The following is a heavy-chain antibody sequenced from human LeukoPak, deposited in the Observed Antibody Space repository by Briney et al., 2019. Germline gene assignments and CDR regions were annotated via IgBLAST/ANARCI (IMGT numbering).Heavy chain of an antibody. V-gene: IGHV3-23*01. Sequence: GGSLRLSCAASEFTFSSYAMSWVRQAPGKGLGWVPAISGSGGSTYYADSVKGRFTISRDNSKNTLYLQMNSLRAEDTAVYYCAKDALYYYGSGSYRGYFDYWGQGTLVTVSS. J-gene: IGHJ4*02. CDR3: AKDALYYYGSGSYRGYFDY. CDR2: ISGSGGST. CDR1: EFTFSSYA. D-gene: IGHD3-10*01.